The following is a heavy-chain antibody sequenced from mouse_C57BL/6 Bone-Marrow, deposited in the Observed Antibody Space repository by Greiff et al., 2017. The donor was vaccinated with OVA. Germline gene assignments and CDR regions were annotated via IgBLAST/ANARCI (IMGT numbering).Heavy chain of an antibody. CDR2: IYPGDGDT. V-gene: IGHV1-80*01. CDR1: GYAFSSYW. Sequence: QVQLQQSGAELVKPGASVKISCKASGYAFSSYWMNWVKQRPGKGLEWIGQIYPGDGDTNYNGKFKGKATLTADKSSSTAYMQLSSLTSEDSAVYFCAVITTVVATDYWGQGTTLTVSS. CDR3: AVITTVVATDY. D-gene: IGHD1-1*01. J-gene: IGHJ2*01.